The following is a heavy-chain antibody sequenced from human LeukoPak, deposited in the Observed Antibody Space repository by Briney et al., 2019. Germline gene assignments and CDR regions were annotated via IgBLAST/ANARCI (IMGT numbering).Heavy chain of an antibody. D-gene: IGHD6-6*01. J-gene: IGHJ4*02. V-gene: IGHV5-51*01. CDR2: IYPGDSDT. CDR1: GYSFTTYW. CDR3: ARSRAYSTSSHYFDY. Sequence: GEPLKISCKGSGYSFTTYWIGWVRQMPGKGLGWMGIIYPGDSDTRYSPSFQGQVTISADKSISTAYLQWSSLKASDTAMYYCARSRAYSTSSHYFDYWGQGTLVTVSS.